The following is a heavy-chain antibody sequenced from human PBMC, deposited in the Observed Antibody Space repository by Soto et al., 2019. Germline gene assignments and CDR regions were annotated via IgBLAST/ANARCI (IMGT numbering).Heavy chain of an antibody. V-gene: IGHV4-39*01. CDR1: GGSINDFAYY. D-gene: IGHD3-16*01. Sequence: PSATRSITCTVSGGSINDFAYYWGWIRQPPGKGLEWIGTVYHNENTYYNPSLKSRVAISVDTAKNQFSLNLRSVTAADTAIYFCARRERYYGSPGWFDPWGQGALVTVSS. J-gene: IGHJ5*02. CDR3: ARRERYYGSPGWFDP. CDR2: VYHNENT.